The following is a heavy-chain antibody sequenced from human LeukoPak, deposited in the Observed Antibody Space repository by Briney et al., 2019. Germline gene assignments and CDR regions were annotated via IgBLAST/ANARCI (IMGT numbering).Heavy chain of an antibody. V-gene: IGHV4-34*01. CDR3: ARLRRTLYYYMDV. CDR1: GGSFSGYY. CDR2: INHSGST. Sequence: SETLSLTCAVYGGSFSGYYWSWIRQPPGKGLEWIGEINHSGSTNYNPSLKSRVTISVDTSKNQFSLKLSSVTAADTAVYYCARLRRTLYYYMDVWGKGTTVTVSS. D-gene: IGHD1-1*01. J-gene: IGHJ6*03.